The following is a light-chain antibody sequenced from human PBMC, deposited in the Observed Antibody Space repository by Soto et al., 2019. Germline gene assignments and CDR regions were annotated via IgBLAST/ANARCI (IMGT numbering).Light chain of an antibody. CDR2: ANN. CDR1: ISNIGSHS. J-gene: IGLJ2*01. V-gene: IGLV1-44*01. Sequence: QPVLIQPPSASGAPGQTVTISCSGSISNIGSHSVNWYQQLPGAAPKVVVFANNERASGVPDRISGSKSGASASLAISGLQSEDEADYYCASWDDSLNGHLVFGGGTKLTVL. CDR3: ASWDDSLNGHLV.